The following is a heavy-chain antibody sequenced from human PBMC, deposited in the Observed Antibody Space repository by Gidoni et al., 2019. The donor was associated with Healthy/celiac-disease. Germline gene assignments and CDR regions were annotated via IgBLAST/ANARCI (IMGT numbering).Heavy chain of an antibody. V-gene: IGHV3-64D*06. CDR1: GFTFSSYA. J-gene: IGHJ2*01. Sequence: EVQLVESGGGLVQPGGSLRLSCSASGFTFSSYAMHWVRQAPGKGLEYVSAISSNGGSTYYADSVKGRFTISRDNSKNTLYLQMSSLRAEDTAVYYCVKSPSVTWRNYWYFDLWGRGTLVTVSS. D-gene: IGHD4-17*01. CDR2: ISSNGGST. CDR3: VKSPSVTWRNYWYFDL.